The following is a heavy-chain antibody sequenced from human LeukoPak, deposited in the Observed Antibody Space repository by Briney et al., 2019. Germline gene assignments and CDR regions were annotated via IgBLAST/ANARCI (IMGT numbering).Heavy chain of an antibody. CDR1: GGSISSSSHY. D-gene: IGHD6-13*01. V-gene: IGHV4-39*01. J-gene: IGHJ4*02. Sequence: SETLSLTCTVSGGSISSSSHYWGWIRQPPGKGLEWIGSIYYSGNTYYNPSPKSRVTISVDTSKNQFSLKLSSVTAADTAVYYCARHVGTYSSFDYWGQGTLVTVSS. CDR2: IYYSGNT. CDR3: ARHVGTYSSFDY.